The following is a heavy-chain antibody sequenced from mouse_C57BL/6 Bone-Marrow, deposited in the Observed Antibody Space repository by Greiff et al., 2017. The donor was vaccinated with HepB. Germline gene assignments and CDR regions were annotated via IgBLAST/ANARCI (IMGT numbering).Heavy chain of an antibody. CDR2: SRNKANDYTT. V-gene: IGHV7-1*01. Sequence: EVQVVESGGGLVQSGRSLRLSCATSGFTFSDFYMEWVRQAPGKGLEWIAASRNKANDYTTEYSASVKGRFIVSRDTSQSILYLQMNALRAEDTAIYYCARDAAGFDYWGQGTTLTVSS. CDR1: GFTFSDFY. CDR3: ARDAAGFDY. J-gene: IGHJ2*01.